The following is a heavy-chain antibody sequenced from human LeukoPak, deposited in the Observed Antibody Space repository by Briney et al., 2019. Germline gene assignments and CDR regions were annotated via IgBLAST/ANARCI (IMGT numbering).Heavy chain of an antibody. J-gene: IGHJ4*02. Sequence: SETLSLTCTVSGYSISSGYYWGWIRQPPGKGLEWIGSIYHSGSTYYNPSLKSRVTISVDTSKNQFSLKLSSVTAAVTAVYYCAREGNYDYVWGSYRSVLDYWGQGTLVTVSS. D-gene: IGHD3-16*02. CDR3: AREGNYDYVWGSYRSVLDY. CDR1: GYSISSGYY. V-gene: IGHV4-38-2*02. CDR2: IYHSGST.